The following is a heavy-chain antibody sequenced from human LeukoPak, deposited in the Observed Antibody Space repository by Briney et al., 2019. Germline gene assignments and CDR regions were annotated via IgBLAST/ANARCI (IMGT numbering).Heavy chain of an antibody. CDR3: ARDGRLDTAMVTDY. Sequence: PGRSLRLSCAASGFTFSSYAMHWVRQAPCEGLEWVAVISYDGSNKYYADSVKGRFTISRDNSKNTLYLQMNSLRAEDTAVYYCARDGRLDTAMVTDYWGQGTLVTVSS. CDR1: GFTFSSYA. V-gene: IGHV3-30-3*01. D-gene: IGHD5-18*01. CDR2: ISYDGSNK. J-gene: IGHJ4*02.